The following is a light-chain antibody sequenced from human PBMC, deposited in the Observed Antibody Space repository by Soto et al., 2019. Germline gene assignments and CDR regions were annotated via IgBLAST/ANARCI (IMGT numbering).Light chain of an antibody. CDR2: GAS. J-gene: IGKJ5*01. V-gene: IGKV3-15*01. CDR3: QQYNDWLT. CDR1: QSVSST. Sequence: EIVMTQSPDTLSVSPGERATLFCRASQSVSSTVAWYQQRPGRAPRLLIYGASTRATGIPARFSGSGSGTEFTLTISSLQSEDFAVYYCQQYNDWLTFGGGTRLEIK.